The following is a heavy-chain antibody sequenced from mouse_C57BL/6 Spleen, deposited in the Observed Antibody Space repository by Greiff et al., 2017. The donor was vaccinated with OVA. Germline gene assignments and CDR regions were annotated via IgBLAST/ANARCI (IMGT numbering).Heavy chain of an antibody. CDR2: INPSSGYT. CDR1: GYTFTSYS. CDR3: ACDFCYWCVDY. V-gene: IGHV1-4*01. D-gene: IGHD2-4*01. J-gene: IGHJ1*03. Sequence: QVQLKQSGAELVRPGASVKLSCKASGYTFTSYSMHWVKQRPGQGLEWIGYINPSSGYTKYNQKFKGKATLTADKSSSTAYMQLSSLTSEDSAVYYSACDFCYWCVDYWGTGTTVTVSS.